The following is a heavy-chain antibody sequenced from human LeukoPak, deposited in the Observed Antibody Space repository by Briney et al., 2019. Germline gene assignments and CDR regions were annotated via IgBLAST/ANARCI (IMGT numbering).Heavy chain of an antibody. CDR3: ARSGYYYDSSAPMGWFDP. Sequence: ASVKVSCKASAYTFTSYDINWVRQATGQGLEWMGCLNPNSGNTGYAQKFQGRVTITRNTSISTAYMELSSLRSEDTAVYYCARSGYYYDSSAPMGWFDPWGQGTLVTVSS. D-gene: IGHD3-22*01. J-gene: IGHJ5*02. CDR1: AYTFTSYD. CDR2: LNPNSGNT. V-gene: IGHV1-8*03.